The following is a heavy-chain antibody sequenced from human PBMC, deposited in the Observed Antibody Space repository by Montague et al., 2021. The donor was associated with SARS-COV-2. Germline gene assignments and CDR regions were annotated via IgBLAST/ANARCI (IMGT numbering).Heavy chain of an antibody. CDR2: IYYSGST. Sequence: SETLSLTCTVSGGSISSGSYYWGWIRQPPGKGLEWIGSIYYSGSTYYNPSLKSRVTISVDTSKNQFSLKLSSVTVADTAVYYCARHKRWRIAAAGRDFDYWGQGTLVTVSS. CDR3: ARHKRWRIAAAGRDFDY. J-gene: IGHJ4*02. V-gene: IGHV4-39*01. CDR1: GGSISSGSYY. D-gene: IGHD6-13*01.